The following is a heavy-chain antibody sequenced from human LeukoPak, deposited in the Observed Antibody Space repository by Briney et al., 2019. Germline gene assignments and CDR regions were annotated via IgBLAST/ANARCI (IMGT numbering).Heavy chain of an antibody. D-gene: IGHD2-2*01. CDR3: ARGSRSSSPLNFDY. Sequence: PGGSLRLSCAASGFTFSSDSMNWVRQAPGKGLEWVSSISSSSSYIYYADSVKGRFTISRDNANNSLYLQMNSLRAEDTAVYYCARGSRSSSPLNFDYWGQGTLVTVSS. J-gene: IGHJ4*02. V-gene: IGHV3-21*01. CDR1: GFTFSSDS. CDR2: ISSSSSYI.